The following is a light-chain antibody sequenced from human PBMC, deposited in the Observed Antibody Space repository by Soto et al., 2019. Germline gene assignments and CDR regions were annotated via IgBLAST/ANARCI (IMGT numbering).Light chain of an antibody. CDR3: GTWDSSLSAGV. CDR1: SSNIGNNY. CDR2: ENN. Sequence: QSVVTQPPSVSAAPGQKVTISCSGSSSNIGNNYVSWYQQLPGTAPKLLIYENNKRPSGIPDRFSGSKSGTSATLGITGLQTGDEADYYCGTWDSSLSAGVFGTGTKVT. J-gene: IGLJ1*01. V-gene: IGLV1-51*02.